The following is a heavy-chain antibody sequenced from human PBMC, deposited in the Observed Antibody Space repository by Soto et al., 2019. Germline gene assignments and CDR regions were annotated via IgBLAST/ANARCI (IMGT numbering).Heavy chain of an antibody. D-gene: IGHD5-12*01. J-gene: IGHJ5*02. V-gene: IGHV4-59*01. CDR1: GGSISSYY. CDR2: IYYSGST. CDR3: ARDKGLYSGYDA. Sequence: SETLSLTCTVSGGSISSYYWSWIRQPPGKGLEWIGYIYYSGSTNYNPSLKSRVTTSVDTSKNQFSLKLSSVTAADTAVYYCARDKGLYSGYDAWGQGTLVTVSS.